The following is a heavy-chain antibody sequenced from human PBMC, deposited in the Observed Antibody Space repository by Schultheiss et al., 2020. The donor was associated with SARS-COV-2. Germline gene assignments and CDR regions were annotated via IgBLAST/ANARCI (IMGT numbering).Heavy chain of an antibody. CDR3: ARIPKYYYDSSGYYSWFDP. J-gene: IGHJ5*02. CDR1: GFSLSTSGVG. CDR2: IDWDDDK. V-gene: IGHV2-70*12. Sequence: SGPTLVKPTQTLTLTCTFSGFSLSTSGVGVGWIRQPPGKALEWLALIDWDDDKYYSTSLKTRLTISKDTSKSQVVLTMTNMDPVDTATYYCARIPKYYYDSSGYYSWFDPWGQGTLVTVSS. D-gene: IGHD3-22*01.